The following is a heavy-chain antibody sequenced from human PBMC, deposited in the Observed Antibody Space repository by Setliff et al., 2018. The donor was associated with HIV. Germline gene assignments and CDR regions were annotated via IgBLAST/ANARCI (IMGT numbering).Heavy chain of an antibody. CDR2: ISNSSRYY. Sequence: GGSLRLSCAASGSGFTFSSYSMNWVRQAPGKGLEWVASISNSSRYYWVKARYGASVRGRFTISGDYAKNSVYLQMNSLRVEDSAVYYCAREVLRGGDDAFGLWGRGTVVTVSS. D-gene: IGHD3-10*01. CDR1: GSGFTFSSYS. CDR3: AREVLRGGDDAFGL. V-gene: IGHV3-21*01. J-gene: IGHJ3*01.